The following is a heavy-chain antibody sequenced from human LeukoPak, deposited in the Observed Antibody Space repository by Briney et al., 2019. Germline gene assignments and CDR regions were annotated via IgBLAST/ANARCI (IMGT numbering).Heavy chain of an antibody. J-gene: IGHJ4*02. CDR2: IYTSGST. D-gene: IGHD3-10*01. CDR3: ARDRAGASTDYLDY. CDR1: GGSISSYY. V-gene: IGHV4-4*07. Sequence: SETLSLTCTVSGGSISSYYWSWIRQPAGKGLEWIGRIYTSGSTNYNPSLKSRVTMSVDTSKNQFSLKLGSVTAADTAVYYCARDRAGASTDYLDYWGQGTLVTVSS.